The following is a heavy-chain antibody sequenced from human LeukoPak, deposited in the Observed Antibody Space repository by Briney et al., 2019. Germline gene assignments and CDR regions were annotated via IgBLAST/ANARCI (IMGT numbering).Heavy chain of an antibody. J-gene: IGHJ4*02. D-gene: IGHD1-26*01. CDR2: INHSGST. Sequence: SETLSLTCAVYGGSFSGYYWSWIRQPPGKGLEWIGEINHSGSTNYNPSLKSRVTISVDTSKNQFSLKLSSVTAADTAVYYCARGWVSYSGSYWHWGQGTLVTVSS. CDR1: GGSFSGYY. CDR3: ARGWVSYSGSYWH. V-gene: IGHV4-34*01.